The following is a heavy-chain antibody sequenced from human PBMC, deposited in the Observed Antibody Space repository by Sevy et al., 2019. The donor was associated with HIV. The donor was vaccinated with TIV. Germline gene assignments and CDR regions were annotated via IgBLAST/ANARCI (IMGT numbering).Heavy chain of an antibody. CDR3: ARGLIAAPGMDYYYGMDV. CDR2: IYYSGST. D-gene: IGHD6-25*01. V-gene: IGHV4-59*01. Sequence: SETLSLTCTVSGGSISSYYWSWIRQPPGKGLEWIGYIYYSGSTNYNPSLKSRVTISVDTSKNQFSLKRSSVTAADTAVYYCARGLIAAPGMDYYYGMDVWGQGTTVTVSS. CDR1: GGSISSYY. J-gene: IGHJ6*02.